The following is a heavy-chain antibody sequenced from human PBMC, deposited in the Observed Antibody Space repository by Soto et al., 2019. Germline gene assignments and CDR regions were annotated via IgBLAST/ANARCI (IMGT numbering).Heavy chain of an antibody. CDR3: ARLGGYVSVGYYYLWDS. D-gene: IGHD3-22*01. Sequence: LSLTCRVSDGSMNSDSSYWGWIRQPPGKGLEWIGVINHSGSTYHNLSLKGRVTMSVDASRNQFSLKLTSMTAADTAVYYCARLGGYVSVGYYYLWDSWGQGTLVTVSS. CDR1: DGSMNSDSSY. J-gene: IGHJ4*02. CDR2: INHSGST. V-gene: IGHV4-39*01.